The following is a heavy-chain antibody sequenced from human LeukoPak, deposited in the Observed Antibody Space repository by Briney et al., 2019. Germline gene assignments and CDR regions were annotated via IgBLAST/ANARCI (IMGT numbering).Heavy chain of an antibody. CDR3: ASTAPEGELPIDY. CDR1: GGTFSSYA. J-gene: IGHJ4*02. D-gene: IGHD1-26*01. CDR2: IIPILGIA. Sequence: GASVKVSCKASGGTFSSYAISWVRQAPGQGLEWMGRIIPILGIANYAQKFQGRVTITADKSTSTAYMELSSLRSEDTAVYYCASTAPEGELPIDYWGQGTLVTVSS. V-gene: IGHV1-69*04.